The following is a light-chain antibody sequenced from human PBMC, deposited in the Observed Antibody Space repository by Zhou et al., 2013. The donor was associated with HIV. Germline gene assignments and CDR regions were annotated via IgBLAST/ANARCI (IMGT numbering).Light chain of an antibody. J-gene: IGKJ5*01. CDR2: DAS. Sequence: IQLTQSPSSLSASIGDRVTITCRASQDIVTYLAWYQQIPGKAPRVLIYDASTLQTGVSSRFSGSGSGQSSLSASVAYNVKILPIYYCQQLNSFPLTFGQGTRLEIK. CDR3: QQLNSFPLT. V-gene: IGKV1-9*01. CDR1: QDIVTY.